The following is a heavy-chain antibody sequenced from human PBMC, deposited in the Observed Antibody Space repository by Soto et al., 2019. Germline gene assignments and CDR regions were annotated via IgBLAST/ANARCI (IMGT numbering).Heavy chain of an antibody. Sequence: GGSLRLSCAASGFTFSSYSMNWVRQAPGKGLEWVSSISSSSSYIYYADSVKGRFTISRDNAKNSLYLQMNSLRAEDTAVYYCGSQDLYDYIWGSYRPGEMDDAFDIWGQGTMVTVSS. CDR1: GFTFSSYS. V-gene: IGHV3-21*01. J-gene: IGHJ3*02. CDR2: ISSSSSYI. CDR3: GSQDLYDYIWGSYRPGEMDDAFDI. D-gene: IGHD3-16*02.